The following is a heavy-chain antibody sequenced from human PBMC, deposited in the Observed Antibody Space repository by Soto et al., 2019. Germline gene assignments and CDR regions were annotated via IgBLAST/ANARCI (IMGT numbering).Heavy chain of an antibody. CDR3: ATSLTVVTPGNWYFDL. CDR1: GFTFSSYG. Sequence: GGSLRLSCAASGFTFSSYGMHWVRQAPGKGLEWVAVISYEGSNKYYADSVKGRFTISRDNSKNTLYLQMNSLRAEDTAVYYCATSLTVVTPGNWYFDLWGRGTLVTVSS. J-gene: IGHJ2*01. V-gene: IGHV3-30*03. CDR2: ISYEGSNK. D-gene: IGHD2-21*02.